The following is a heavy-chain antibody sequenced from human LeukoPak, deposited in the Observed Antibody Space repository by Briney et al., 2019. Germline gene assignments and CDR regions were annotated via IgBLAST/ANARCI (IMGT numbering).Heavy chain of an antibody. Sequence: GASVKVSCKASGGTFSSYAISWVRQAPGQGLEWMGRIIPILGIANYAQKFQGRVTITADKSTSTVYMELSSLRSEDTAVYYCARDEGTGTLPLGYWGQGTLVTVSS. CDR2: IIPILGIA. CDR1: GGTFSSYA. CDR3: ARDEGTGTLPLGY. V-gene: IGHV1-69*04. J-gene: IGHJ4*02. D-gene: IGHD1-1*01.